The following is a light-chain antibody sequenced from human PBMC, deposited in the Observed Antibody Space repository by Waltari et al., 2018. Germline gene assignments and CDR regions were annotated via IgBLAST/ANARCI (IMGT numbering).Light chain of an antibody. CDR1: QDISTS. V-gene: IGKV1-9*01. J-gene: IGKJ5*01. Sequence: DIQLTQSPSFLSASVGDGVTFTCRASQDISTSLAWYQQKAGTAPKLLIYAASILQSGVPSRFSGSGSGTEFPLTISSLQPEDFATYYCQQLNRYPISFGQGTRL. CDR3: QQLNRYPIS. CDR2: AAS.